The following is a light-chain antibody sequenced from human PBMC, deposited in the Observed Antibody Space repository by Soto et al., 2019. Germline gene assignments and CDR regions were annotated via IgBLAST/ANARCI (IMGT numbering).Light chain of an antibody. CDR3: LQHNSYPRT. Sequence: DIQMTESPSSLAASVGYIFTSTCRSSQGMRNDLGWYQQKPGKAPKRLIYAASSLPSGVPSRLSGSGSGTEFTLTISSLQPEDFATYYCLQHNSYPRTFGQGTKVDIK. CDR2: AAS. CDR1: QGMRND. J-gene: IGKJ1*01. V-gene: IGKV1-17*01.